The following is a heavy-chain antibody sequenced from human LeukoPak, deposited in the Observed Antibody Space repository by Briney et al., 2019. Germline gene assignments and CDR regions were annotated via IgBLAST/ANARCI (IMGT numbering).Heavy chain of an antibody. CDR2: IYYSGST. V-gene: IGHV4-39*07. Sequence: SETLSLTCTVSGGSISSSSYYWGWIRQPPGKGLEWIGSIYYSGSTYYNPSLKSRVTISVDTSKNQFSLKLSSVTAADTAVYYCARGLAARGYYYYMDVWGKGTTVTVSS. CDR3: ARGLAARGYYYYMDV. CDR1: GGSISSSSYY. J-gene: IGHJ6*03. D-gene: IGHD6-6*01.